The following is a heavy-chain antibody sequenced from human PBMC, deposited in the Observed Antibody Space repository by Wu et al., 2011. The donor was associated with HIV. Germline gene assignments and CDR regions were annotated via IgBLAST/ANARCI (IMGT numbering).Heavy chain of an antibody. J-gene: IGHJ6*02. D-gene: IGHD1-26*01. Sequence: QVQLVQSGAEVKKPGASVKVSCKTSGYTFTNYGITWVRQAPGQGLEWMGWIGAYNGNTKYAQKLQGRLTMTTDTSTTTAYMELSSLRSEDTAVYYCARGTIVGATGDYYYGMDVWGQGTTVTVSS. V-gene: IGHV1-18*01. CDR2: IGAYNGNT. CDR1: GYTFTNYG. CDR3: ARGTIVGATGDYYYGMDV.